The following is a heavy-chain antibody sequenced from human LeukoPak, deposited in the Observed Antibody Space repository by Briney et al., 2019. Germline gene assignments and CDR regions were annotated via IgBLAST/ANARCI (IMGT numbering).Heavy chain of an antibody. D-gene: IGHD6-13*01. CDR3: ARDRAAADGFDY. CDR2: INPNSGGT. J-gene: IGHJ4*02. V-gene: IGHV1-2*02. CDR1: GYTFTGYY. Sequence: ASVKVSCKASGYTFTGYYMHWVRQAPGQGLEWMGWINPNSGGTNYAQKFQGRVTMTRDTSISTAYTELSRLRSDDTAVYYCARDRAAADGFDYWGQGTLVTVSS.